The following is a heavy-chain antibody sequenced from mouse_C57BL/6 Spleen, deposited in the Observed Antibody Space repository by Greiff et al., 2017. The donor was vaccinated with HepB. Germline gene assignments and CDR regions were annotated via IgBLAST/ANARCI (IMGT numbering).Heavy chain of an antibody. V-gene: IGHV2-2*01. CDR2: IWSGGST. CDR1: GFSLTSYG. CDR3: ASIYYYGSSYVDYAMDY. J-gene: IGHJ4*01. D-gene: IGHD1-1*01. Sequence: VQVVESGPGLVQPSQSLSITCTVSGFSLTSYGVHWVRQSPGKGLEWLGVIWSGGSTDYNAAFISRLSISKDNSKSQVFFKMNSLQADDTAIYYCASIYYYGSSYVDYAMDYWGQGTSVTVSS.